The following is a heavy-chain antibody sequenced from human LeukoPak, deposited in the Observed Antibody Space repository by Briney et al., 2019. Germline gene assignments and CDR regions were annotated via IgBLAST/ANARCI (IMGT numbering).Heavy chain of an antibody. J-gene: IGHJ4*02. V-gene: IGHV1-2*02. CDR2: INPKSGDT. CDR1: GYTFTGYY. D-gene: IGHD3-22*01. CDR3: ARDVGFYYYDSRGYGPVDY. Sequence: ASVKVSCKASGYTFTGYYMHWVRQAPGQGLEWMGWINPKSGDTNSAQKFQGRVTMTRDTSINTAYMELNRLTSDDTAVYYCARDVGFYYYDSRGYGPVDYWGQGTLVTVSS.